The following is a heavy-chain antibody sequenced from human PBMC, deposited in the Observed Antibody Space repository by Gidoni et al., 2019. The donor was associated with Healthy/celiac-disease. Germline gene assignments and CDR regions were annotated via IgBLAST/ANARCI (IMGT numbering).Heavy chain of an antibody. Sequence: DVQLLESGGGLVQPGGSLRLSCAASGFPFSSYAMSWVRQAPGKGLEWVSAISGSGGSTYYADSVKGRFTISRDNSKNTLYLQMNSLRAEDTAVYYCAKTFTGYDAFDIWGQGTMVTVSS. J-gene: IGHJ3*02. V-gene: IGHV3-23*01. CDR1: GFPFSSYA. CDR2: ISGSGGST. CDR3: AKTFTGYDAFDI. D-gene: IGHD1-1*01.